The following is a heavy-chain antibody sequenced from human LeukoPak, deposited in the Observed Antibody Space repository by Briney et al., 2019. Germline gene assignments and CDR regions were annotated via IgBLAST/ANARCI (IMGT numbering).Heavy chain of an antibody. D-gene: IGHD3-22*01. CDR1: GYTFTSYY. Sequence: GASVKVSCKASGYTFTSYYMHWVRQAPGQGLEWMGIINPSGGSTSYAQKFQGRVTMTRDTSTSTVYMELSSLRSEDTAVYYCARDPVSGVSMIASGYYFDYWGQGTLVTVSS. J-gene: IGHJ4*02. CDR3: ARDPVSGVSMIASGYYFDY. V-gene: IGHV1-46*01. CDR2: INPSGGST.